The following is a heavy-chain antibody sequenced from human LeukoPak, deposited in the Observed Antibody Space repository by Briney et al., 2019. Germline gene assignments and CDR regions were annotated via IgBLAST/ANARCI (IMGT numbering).Heavy chain of an antibody. CDR1: GGSISSNSYY. Sequence: SETLSLTCTVSGGSISSNSYYWSWIRQPAGKGLEWIGRIYTSGSTNYNPSLKSRVTISVDTSKNQFSLKLSSVTAADTAVYYCQIVVDSGWYYFDYWGQGTLVTVSS. CDR2: IYTSGST. V-gene: IGHV4-61*02. D-gene: IGHD2-2*01. CDR3: QIVVDSGWYYFDY. J-gene: IGHJ4*02.